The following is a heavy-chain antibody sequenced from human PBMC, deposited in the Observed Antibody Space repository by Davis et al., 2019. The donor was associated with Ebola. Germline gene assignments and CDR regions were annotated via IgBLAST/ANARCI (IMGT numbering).Heavy chain of an antibody. Sequence: GSLRLSCAASGFTYSNYAMHWVRQAPGKGLEWMAVISYDGNNKYYADSVKGRFTISRDNSKSTLYLQMNSLRAEDTAVYYCAKENSSGYGCFDYWGQGTLVTASS. CDR3: AKENSSGYGCFDY. V-gene: IGHV3-30-3*02. CDR1: GFTYSNYA. J-gene: IGHJ4*02. CDR2: ISYDGNNK. D-gene: IGHD3-22*01.